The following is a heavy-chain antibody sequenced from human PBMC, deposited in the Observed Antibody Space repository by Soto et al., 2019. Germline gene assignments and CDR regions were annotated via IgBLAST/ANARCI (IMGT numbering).Heavy chain of an antibody. CDR2: IYYSGST. J-gene: IGHJ5*02. CDR3: ARDVRSGYYFSWFDP. D-gene: IGHD3-3*01. CDR1: GGSISSGGYY. Sequence: QVQLQESGPGLVKPSQTLSLTCTVSGGSISSGGYYWSWIRQHPGKGLEWIGYIYYSGSTYYNPSLKIRVTVSVDTSKNQFSLKLSSVTGAGTAVYCCARDVRSGYYFSWFDPWGQGTLVTVSS. V-gene: IGHV4-31*03.